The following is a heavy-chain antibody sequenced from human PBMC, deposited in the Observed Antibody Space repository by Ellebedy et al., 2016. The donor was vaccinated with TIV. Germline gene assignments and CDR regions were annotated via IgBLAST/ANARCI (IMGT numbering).Heavy chain of an antibody. D-gene: IGHD1-7*01. V-gene: IGHV3-33*08. CDR2: IWYDGSNE. Sequence: GESLKISCVVPGFTFSSYGMHRVRQAPGKGLEWVAVIWYDGSNEFYADSVKGRFTISRDNSKNTLHLQMNSLRVEDTAVYYCARDYGTTAAFFDSWGQGTPVTVST. CDR1: GFTFSSYG. CDR3: ARDYGTTAAFFDS. J-gene: IGHJ4*02.